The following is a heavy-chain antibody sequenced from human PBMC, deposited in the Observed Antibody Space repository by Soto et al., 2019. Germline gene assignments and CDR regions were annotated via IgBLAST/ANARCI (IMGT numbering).Heavy chain of an antibody. J-gene: IGHJ4*02. D-gene: IGHD3-10*01. CDR2: IKQDGSEK. CDR1: GFTFGSYW. CDR3: ARGRRYYGSGSQSFDY. V-gene: IGHV3-7*01. Sequence: HPGGSLRLSCAASGFTFGSYWMSWVRQAPGKGLEWVANIKQDGSEKYYVDSVRGRFTISRDSAKNSLYLQMDSLRAEDTAVYYCARGRRYYGSGSQSFDYWGQRIVVTVSS.